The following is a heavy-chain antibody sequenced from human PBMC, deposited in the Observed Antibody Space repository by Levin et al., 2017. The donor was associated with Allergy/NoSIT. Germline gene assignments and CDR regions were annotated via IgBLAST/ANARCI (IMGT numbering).Heavy chain of an antibody. CDR3: AIPGRFSSSWYRPSAHYYYYGMDV. CDR1: GYTFTSYD. V-gene: IGHV1-8*01. J-gene: IGHJ6*02. CDR2: MNPNSGNT. D-gene: IGHD6-13*01. Sequence: GESLKISCKASGYTFTSYDINWVRQATGQGLEWMGWMNPNSGNTGYAQKFQGRVTMTRNTSISTAYMELSSLRSEDTAVYYCAIPGRFSSSWYRPSAHYYYYGMDVWGQGTTVTVSS.